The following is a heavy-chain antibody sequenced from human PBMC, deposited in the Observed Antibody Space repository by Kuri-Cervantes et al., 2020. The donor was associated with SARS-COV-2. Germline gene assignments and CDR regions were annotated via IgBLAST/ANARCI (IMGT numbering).Heavy chain of an antibody. CDR1: GFTFSSYG. CDR2: IRYDGSNK. Sequence: GGSLRLSCAASGFTFSSYGMHWVRQAPGKGLEWVAFIRYDGSNKYYADSVKGRFTISRDNSKNTLYLQMNSLRAEDTAVYYCAKDLGYCSGGSRYADYFDYWGRGTLVTVSS. CDR3: AKDLGYCSGGSRYADYFDY. J-gene: IGHJ4*02. D-gene: IGHD2-15*01. V-gene: IGHV3-30*02.